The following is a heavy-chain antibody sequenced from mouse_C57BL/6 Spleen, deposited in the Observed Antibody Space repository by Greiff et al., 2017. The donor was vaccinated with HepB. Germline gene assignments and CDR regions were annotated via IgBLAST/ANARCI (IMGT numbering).Heavy chain of an antibody. CDR1: GYAFSSYW. CDR2: IYPGDGDT. Sequence: QVQLKESGAELVKPGASVKISCKASGYAFSSYWMNWVKQRPGKGLEWIGQIYPGDGDTNYNGKFKGKATLTADKSSSTAYMQLSSLTSEDSAVYFCARLGSSSFFDYWGQGTTLTVSS. CDR3: ARLGSSSFFDY. V-gene: IGHV1-80*01. D-gene: IGHD1-1*01. J-gene: IGHJ2*01.